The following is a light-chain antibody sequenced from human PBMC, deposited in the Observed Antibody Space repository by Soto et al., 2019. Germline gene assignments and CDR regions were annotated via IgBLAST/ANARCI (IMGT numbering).Light chain of an antibody. CDR3: SSSTSSSTPYV. V-gene: IGLV2-14*01. CDR2: DVS. J-gene: IGLJ1*01. CDR1: SSDVGGYNY. Sequence: QSALTQPASVSGSPGQSITISCTGTSSDVGGYNYVSWFQQHPGKAPKLMISDVSNRPSGVSNRFSGSKSGSTASLTISGLQAEDEADYYCSSSTSSSTPYVFGAGTKVTVL.